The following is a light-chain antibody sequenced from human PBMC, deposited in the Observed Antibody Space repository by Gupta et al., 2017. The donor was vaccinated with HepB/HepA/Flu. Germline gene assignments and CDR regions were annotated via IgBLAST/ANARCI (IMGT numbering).Light chain of an antibody. V-gene: IGKV3-15*01. CDR3: QQYNNWPLGT. CDR2: GAS. Sequence: EIVMTQSPATLSVSPGERATLSCRANQSVSSNLAWYQQKPGQAPRLRIYGASTRATGVPARFSGSGSGTEFTLTISSLQSEDFAVYYCQQYNNWPLGTFGQGTKVEIK. CDR1: QSVSSN. J-gene: IGKJ1*01.